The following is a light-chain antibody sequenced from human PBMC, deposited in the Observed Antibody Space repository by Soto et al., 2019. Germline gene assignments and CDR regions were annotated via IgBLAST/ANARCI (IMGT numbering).Light chain of an antibody. Sequence: EIVLTQSPGTLSLSPGERATLSCRASQSVSSSYLAWYQQKPGQAPRILIYGASSRATGIPDRFSGSGSGKDFTLTISRLEPEDLAVYYCQQYGSSPITFGQGTRLEIK. V-gene: IGKV3-20*01. J-gene: IGKJ5*01. CDR1: QSVSSSY. CDR3: QQYGSSPIT. CDR2: GAS.